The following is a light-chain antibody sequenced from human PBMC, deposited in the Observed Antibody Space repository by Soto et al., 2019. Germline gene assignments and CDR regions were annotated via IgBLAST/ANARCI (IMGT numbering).Light chain of an antibody. CDR1: SSDVGSYNY. J-gene: IGLJ2*01. Sequence: QSALTQPASVSGSPGQSITISCTGPSSDVGSYNYVSWYQQNPGKAPKLIIHDVSNRPSGVSNRFSGSKSGNTASLTISGLQAEDEANYYCSSYTSTNTLIFGGGTKLTVL. CDR3: SSYTSTNTLI. V-gene: IGLV2-14*01. CDR2: DVS.